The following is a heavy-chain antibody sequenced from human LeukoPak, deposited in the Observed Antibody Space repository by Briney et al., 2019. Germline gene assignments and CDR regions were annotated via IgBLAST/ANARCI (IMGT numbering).Heavy chain of an antibody. J-gene: IGHJ4*02. CDR2: IYYSGST. CDR3: ARTYSSGWYRDDYFDY. D-gene: IGHD6-19*01. CDR1: GGSISSSSYY. Sequence: KPSETLSLTCTVSGGSISSSSYYWGWIRQPPGKGLEWIGGIYYSGSTYYNPSLKSRVTISVDTSKNQFSLKLSSVTAADTAVYYCARTYSSGWYRDDYFDYWGQGTLVTVSS. V-gene: IGHV4-39*01.